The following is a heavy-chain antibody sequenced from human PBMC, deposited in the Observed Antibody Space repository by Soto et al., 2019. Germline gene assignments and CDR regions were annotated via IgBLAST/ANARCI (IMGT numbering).Heavy chain of an antibody. CDR2: IYYSGST. D-gene: IGHD5-12*01. J-gene: IGHJ4*02. V-gene: IGHV4-59*01. CDR1: GGSISSYY. Sequence: SETLSLTCTVSGGSISSYYWSWIRQPPGKGLEWIGYIYYSGSTNYNPSLKSRVTISVDTSKNQFSLKLSSVTAADTAVYYCARVPGMATIWGQGTLVTVSS. CDR3: ARVPGMATI.